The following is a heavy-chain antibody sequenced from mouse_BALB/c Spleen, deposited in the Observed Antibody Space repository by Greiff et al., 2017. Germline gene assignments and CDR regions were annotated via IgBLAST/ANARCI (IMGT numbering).Heavy chain of an antibody. CDR2: ISNGGGST. Sequence: EVKLVESGGGLVQPGGSLKLSCAASGFTFSSYTMSWVRQTPEKRLEWVAYISNGGGSTYYPDTVKGRFTISRDNAKNTLYLKMSSLRSEDTAMYYCARDLPYGDYAMDYWGQGTSVTVSS. J-gene: IGHJ4*01. CDR3: ARDLPYGDYAMDY. V-gene: IGHV5-12-2*01. CDR1: GFTFSSYT. D-gene: IGHD1-1*01.